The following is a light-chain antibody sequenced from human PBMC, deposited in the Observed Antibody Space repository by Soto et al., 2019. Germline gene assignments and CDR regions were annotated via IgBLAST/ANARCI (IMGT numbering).Light chain of an antibody. CDR2: DDS. J-gene: IGLJ3*02. CDR3: EAYDNNSWV. V-gene: IGLV6-57*03. CDR1: RGSIASNY. Sequence: NFMLTQPHSVSESPGKTVTMSCTRSRGSIASNYVQWFQLRPGSAPTTVMQDDSQRPSGVPDRFFGSIDRSSNSAFLTISGLQTEDEADYFCEAYDNNSWVFGGGTQLTVL.